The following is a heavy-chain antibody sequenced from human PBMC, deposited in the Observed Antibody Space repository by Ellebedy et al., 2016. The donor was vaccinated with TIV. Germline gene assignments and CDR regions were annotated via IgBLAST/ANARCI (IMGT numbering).Heavy chain of an antibody. Sequence: GESLKISXKASGYSFTNYINWVRQVPRKGLEWMGRIDPTDSYTKYSPSFQGHVTISADKSLSTAYLQWTTLQASDTAMYYCAASGSRPAHYGIDVWGQGTTVTVSS. D-gene: IGHD1-14*01. CDR1: GYSFTNY. V-gene: IGHV5-10-1*01. J-gene: IGHJ6*02. CDR2: IDPTDSYT. CDR3: AASGSRPAHYGIDV.